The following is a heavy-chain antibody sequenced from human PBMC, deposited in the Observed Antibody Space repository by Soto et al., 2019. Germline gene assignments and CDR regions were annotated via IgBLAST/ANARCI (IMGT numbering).Heavy chain of an antibody. D-gene: IGHD2-21*02. V-gene: IGHV2-5*02. CDR3: AHSRCGGDCLRAYSSHYSYGMDV. CDR1: GFSLDTGGLG. Sequence: QITLKESGPTLVKPTQTLTLTCTFSGFSLDTGGLGVGWIRQPPGKALEWLALIYWDGDKRYSPSLKSRLSTTTDTSNYLVLLTMTDMDTVYTGQYYCAHSRCGGDCLRAYSSHYSYGMDVWGQGTTVTVSS. CDR2: IYWDGDK. J-gene: IGHJ6*02.